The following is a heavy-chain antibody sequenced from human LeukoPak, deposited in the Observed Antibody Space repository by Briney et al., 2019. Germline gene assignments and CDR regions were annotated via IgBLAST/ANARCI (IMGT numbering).Heavy chain of an antibody. V-gene: IGHV4-59*01. J-gene: IGHJ5*02. Sequence: SETLSLTCTVSGGSISSYYWSWIRQPPGKGLEWIGYIYYSGSTNYNPSLKSRVTISVDTSKNQFSLKLSSVTAADTAVYYCARDRIIVGATGNWFDRWGQGTLVTVSS. CDR3: ARDRIIVGATGNWFDR. CDR2: IYYSGST. CDR1: GGSISSYY. D-gene: IGHD1-26*01.